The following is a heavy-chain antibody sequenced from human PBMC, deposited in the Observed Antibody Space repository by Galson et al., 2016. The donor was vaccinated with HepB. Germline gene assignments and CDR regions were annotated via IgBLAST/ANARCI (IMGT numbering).Heavy chain of an antibody. D-gene: IGHD1-26*01. CDR1: GFTFCSYS. CDR2: ISGSSSII. Sequence: SLRLSCAASGFTFCSYSLNWVRQAPGKGLEWVSYISGSSSIIYYADSVKGRFTISRDNAKNSLYLQMNSLRAEDTAVYYCARGEPPDGYWGQGTLVTVSS. V-gene: IGHV3-48*01. CDR3: ARGEPPDGY. J-gene: IGHJ4*02.